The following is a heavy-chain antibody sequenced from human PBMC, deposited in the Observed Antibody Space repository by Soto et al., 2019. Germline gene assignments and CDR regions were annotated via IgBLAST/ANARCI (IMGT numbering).Heavy chain of an antibody. J-gene: IGHJ4*02. CDR2: IYYSGST. Sequence: SETLSLTCTVSGGSISSGGYYWSWIRQHPGKGLEWIGYIYYSGSTYYNPSLKSRVTISVDTSKNQFSLKLSSVTAADTAVYYCARDSTSNSGYVDYWGQGTLVTVSS. D-gene: IGHD1-26*01. CDR1: GGSISSGGYY. CDR3: ARDSTSNSGYVDY. V-gene: IGHV4-31*03.